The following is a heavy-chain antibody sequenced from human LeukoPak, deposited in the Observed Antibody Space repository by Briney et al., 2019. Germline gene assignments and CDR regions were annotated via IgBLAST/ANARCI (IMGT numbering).Heavy chain of an antibody. CDR2: INHSGST. J-gene: IGHJ4*02. CDR1: GGSFSGYY. CDR3: AREGSSSPLHY. Sequence: SETLSLTCAVYGGSFSGYYWSWLRQPPGKGLEWIGEINHSGSTNYNPSLKSRVTISVDTSKNQFSLKLSSVTAADTAVYYCAREGSSSPLHYWGQGTLVTVSS. V-gene: IGHV4-34*01. D-gene: IGHD6-6*01.